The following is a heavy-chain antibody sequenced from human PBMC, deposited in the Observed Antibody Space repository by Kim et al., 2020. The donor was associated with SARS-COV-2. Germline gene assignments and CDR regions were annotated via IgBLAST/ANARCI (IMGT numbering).Heavy chain of an antibody. J-gene: IGHJ4*02. CDR2: ISSSSTYI. CDR3: AGDDGSGSFYFDY. D-gene: IGHD3-10*01. V-gene: IGHV3-21*01. CDR1: GFTFSSYS. Sequence: GGSLRLSCAASGFTFSSYSMNWVRQAPGKGLEWVSYISSSSTYIYYADSVKGRFTISRDNAKNSLYLQMNSLRAEDTAVYYCAGDDGSGSFYFDYCGQGTLVTVSS.